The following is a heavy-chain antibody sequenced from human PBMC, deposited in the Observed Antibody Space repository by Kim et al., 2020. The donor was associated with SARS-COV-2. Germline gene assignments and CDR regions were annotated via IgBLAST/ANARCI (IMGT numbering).Heavy chain of an antibody. J-gene: IGHJ4*02. V-gene: IGHV3-15*01. CDR3: TANGDDYFEH. Sequence: GGSLRLSCVASGFSFSNSWMRWIRQGPGKGLEWVGRIKSIRSGGTADYAEAVKGRFTISRDDEKNTLYLEMNNLKTEDTAVYYCTANGDDYFEHWGQGALVPVSA. CDR2: IKSIRSGGTA. D-gene: IGHD2-21*01. CDR1: GFSFSNSW.